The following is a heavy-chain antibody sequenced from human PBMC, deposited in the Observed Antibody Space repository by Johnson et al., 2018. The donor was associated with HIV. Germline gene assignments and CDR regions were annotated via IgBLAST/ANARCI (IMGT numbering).Heavy chain of an antibody. J-gene: IGHJ3*01. CDR1: GFTFSSYA. Sequence: QVQLVESGGGVVQPGRSLRLSCAASGFTFSSYAMHWVRQAPGKGLEWVSGIWYDGSNKYYADSVKGRFTISRDNSKNTVYLQMNNLRAEDTAVYNCARGVRGVIIDWGQGTMVAVSS. D-gene: IGHD3-10*01. CDR3: ARGVRGVIID. CDR2: IWYDGSNK. V-gene: IGHV3-33*08.